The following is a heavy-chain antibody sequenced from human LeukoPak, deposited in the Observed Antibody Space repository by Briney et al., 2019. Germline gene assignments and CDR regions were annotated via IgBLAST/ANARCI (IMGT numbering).Heavy chain of an antibody. Sequence: PSETLSLTCAVYGGSFSGYYWSWIRQPPGKGLEWIGEINHSGSTNYNPSLKSRVTISVDTSKNQFSLKLSSVTAADTAVYYCARGTYYYDSSGYYYRLDYFDYWGQGTLVTVSS. V-gene: IGHV4-34*01. CDR1: GGSFSGYY. J-gene: IGHJ4*02. D-gene: IGHD3-22*01. CDR3: ARGTYYYDSSGYYYRLDYFDY. CDR2: INHSGST.